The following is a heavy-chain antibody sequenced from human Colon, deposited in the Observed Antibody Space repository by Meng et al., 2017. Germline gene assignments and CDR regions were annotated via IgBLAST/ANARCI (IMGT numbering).Heavy chain of an antibody. D-gene: IGHD3-16*01. V-gene: IGHV4-61*08. CDR1: GASVRSPDHQ. Sequence: QVSWPVSGTGLVRPSGTLSTTCAVYGASVRSPDHQWGSVRQPPGKGLEWIGYARIDYANTNYTPSLKNRVNVSLDTSKNQFSLNVRSVTAADTAVYYCARDYWGSLDFWGQGILVTVSS. CDR2: ARIDYANT. J-gene: IGHJ4*02. CDR3: ARDYWGSLDF.